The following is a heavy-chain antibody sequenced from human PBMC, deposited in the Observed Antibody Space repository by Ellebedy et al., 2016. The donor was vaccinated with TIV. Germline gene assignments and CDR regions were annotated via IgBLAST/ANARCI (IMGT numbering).Heavy chain of an antibody. CDR2: IYYSGST. CDR1: GGSISSSSYY. Sequence: SETLSLTXTVSGGSISSSSYYWGWIRQPPGKGLEWIGSIYYSGSTYYNPSLKSRVTISVDTSKNQFSLKLSSVTAADTAVYYCARVRQQLVRRGAKGYYYYGMDVWGQGTTVTVSS. CDR3: ARVRQQLVRRGAKGYYYYGMDV. J-gene: IGHJ6*02. D-gene: IGHD6-13*01. V-gene: IGHV4-39*01.